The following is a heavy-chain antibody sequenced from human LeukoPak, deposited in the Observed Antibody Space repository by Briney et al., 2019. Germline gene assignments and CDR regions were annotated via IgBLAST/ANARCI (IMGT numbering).Heavy chain of an antibody. V-gene: IGHV4-31*03. CDR1: GGSISGGGYY. CDR3: ARDRQSGYSISYYYYGMDV. D-gene: IGHD3-3*01. Sequence: SQTLSLTCTVSGGSISGGGYYWSWIRQHPGKGLECIGYIYYSGSTYYNPSLKSRVTISVDTSKNQFSLKLSSVTAADTAVYYCARDRQSGYSISYYYYGMDVWSQETTVTVSS. CDR2: IYYSGST. J-gene: IGHJ6*02.